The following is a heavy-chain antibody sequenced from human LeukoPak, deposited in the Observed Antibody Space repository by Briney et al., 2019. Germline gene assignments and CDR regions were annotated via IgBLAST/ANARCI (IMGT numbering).Heavy chain of an antibody. CDR1: GFTFDDYA. CDR2: ISWNSGSL. CDR3: ARAPRDGNNLFYFDY. V-gene: IGHV3-9*01. J-gene: IGHJ4*02. Sequence: PGGSLRLSCAASGFTFDDYAMHWVRQAPGKGLEWVSGISWNSGSLDYADSVKGRFTISRDNPKNFLYLQMNSLRAEDTALYYCARAPRDGNNLFYFDYWGQGTLVTVSS. D-gene: IGHD5-24*01.